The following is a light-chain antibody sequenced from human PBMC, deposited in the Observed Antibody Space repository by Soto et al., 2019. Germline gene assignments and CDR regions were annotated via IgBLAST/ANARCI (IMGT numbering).Light chain of an antibody. Sequence: DIQVTQSPSTLSASVGDRVTITCRASQRISTWLAWYQQKPGKVPKLLISDASTLDSGVPSRFRGSGFGTEFTLTINSLQPDDFATYYCQHYDRYSGTFGQGTKVDIK. J-gene: IGKJ1*01. CDR3: QHYDRYSGT. CDR2: DAS. V-gene: IGKV1-5*01. CDR1: QRISTW.